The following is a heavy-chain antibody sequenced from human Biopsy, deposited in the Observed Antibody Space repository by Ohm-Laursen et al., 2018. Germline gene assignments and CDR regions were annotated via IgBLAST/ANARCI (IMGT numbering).Heavy chain of an antibody. CDR1: GYTFAGYY. V-gene: IGHV1-2*02. CDR3: ARVPAYPSIDGYYGLDL. J-gene: IGHJ6*02. Sequence: GASVKVSCKASGYTFAGYYLHWVRQAPGHGLEWMGWINPNSGNANYAQSFQGRLTVTRDTSISTAYMELNRLTFDDTAIYYCARVPAYPSIDGYYGLDLWGQGTTVIVSS. CDR2: INPNSGNA. D-gene: IGHD3-9*01.